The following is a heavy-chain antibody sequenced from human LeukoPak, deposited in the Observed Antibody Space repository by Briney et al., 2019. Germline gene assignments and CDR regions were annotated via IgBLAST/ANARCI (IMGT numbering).Heavy chain of an antibody. D-gene: IGHD3-10*01. Sequence: SGGSRRLSCAASGFTVSSNYMSWVRQAPGKGLEWVSVIYSGGSTYYADSVKGRFTISRDNSKNTLYLQMNSLKTEDTAVYYCTPQGTSNYYGMDVWGKGTTVTVSS. CDR1: GFTVSSNY. CDR2: IYSGGST. CDR3: TPQGTSNYYGMDV. J-gene: IGHJ6*04. V-gene: IGHV3-53*01.